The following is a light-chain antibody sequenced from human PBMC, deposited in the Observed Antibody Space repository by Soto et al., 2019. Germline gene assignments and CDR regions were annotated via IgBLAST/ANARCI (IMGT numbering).Light chain of an antibody. CDR2: GAS. CDR1: QSVGRNY. J-gene: IGKJ5*01. Sequence: EIVLTQSPGTLSLSPGERATLSCSASQSVGRNYLAWFQQKSGQAPRLVIYGASSRAAGIPDRLSGSGSGTDFTLTISRLEPEDFAVYYCQQYATSPITFGQGTRLEI. CDR3: QQYATSPIT. V-gene: IGKV3-20*01.